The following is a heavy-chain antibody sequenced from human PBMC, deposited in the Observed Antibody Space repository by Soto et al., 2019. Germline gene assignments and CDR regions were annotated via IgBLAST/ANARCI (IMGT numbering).Heavy chain of an antibody. V-gene: IGHV4-59*08. D-gene: IGHD3-16*02. CDR1: GGSISSYY. J-gene: IGHJ3*02. CDR3: ARSEKTFFDYIWGSYPHSSNPRAFDI. CDR2: IYYSGST. Sequence: SETLSLTCTVSGGSISSYYWSWIRQPPGKGLEWIGYIYYSGSTNYNPSLKSRVTISVDTSKNQFSLKLSSVTAADTAVYFCARSEKTFFDYIWGSYPHSSNPRAFDIWGQGTMVTVSS.